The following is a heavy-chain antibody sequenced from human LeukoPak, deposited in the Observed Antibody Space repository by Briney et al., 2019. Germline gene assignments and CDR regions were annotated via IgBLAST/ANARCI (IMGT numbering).Heavy chain of an antibody. Sequence: GGSLRLSCAVSRISFRNAWMSWVRQAPGKGLGWVARIRSKTEGETKEYAASVKGRFTISRDDSRSRLYLQMNSLKTEDTAVYYCATGVVTGTSRWGQGTLVTVSS. CDR2: IRSKTEGETK. V-gene: IGHV3-15*01. J-gene: IGHJ4*02. D-gene: IGHD1-1*01. CDR3: ATGVVTGTSR. CDR1: RISFRNAW.